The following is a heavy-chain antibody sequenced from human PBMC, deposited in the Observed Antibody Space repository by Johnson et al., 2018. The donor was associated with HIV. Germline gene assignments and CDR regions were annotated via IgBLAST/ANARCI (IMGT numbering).Heavy chain of an antibody. Sequence: VQLVESGGGLVTPGGSLRLSCAASGFTFTDYYMSWIRQAPGKGLEWVSVIYSGGSTYYADSVKGRFTTSRDNYKNTLYLQMNSLRAEDTAVYYCARVSNPQYCSSTSCYGWDGAFDIWGQGTMVTVSS. V-gene: IGHV3-66*01. CDR2: IYSGGST. CDR3: ARVSNPQYCSSTSCYGWDGAFDI. D-gene: IGHD2-2*01. J-gene: IGHJ3*02. CDR1: GFTFTDYY.